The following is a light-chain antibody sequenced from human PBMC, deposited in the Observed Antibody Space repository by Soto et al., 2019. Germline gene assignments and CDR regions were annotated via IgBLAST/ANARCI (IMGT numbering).Light chain of an antibody. V-gene: IGKV1-5*03. J-gene: IGKJ4*01. CDR2: KAS. CDR1: QTISSW. CDR3: QQFNNYSA. Sequence: DIQMTQSPSTLSGSVGDRVTITCRASQTISSWLAWYQQKPGKAPKLLIYKASTLESAVPSRFSGSGSATEFTLTISGLQPEDFATYDCQQFNNYSAFGGGTKVDIK.